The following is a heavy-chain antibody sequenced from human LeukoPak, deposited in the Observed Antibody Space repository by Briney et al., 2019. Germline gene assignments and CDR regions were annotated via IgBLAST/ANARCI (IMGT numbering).Heavy chain of an antibody. CDR2: IYYSGST. D-gene: IGHD1-26*01. CDR3: ARLLVGATPDYYYYGMDV. Sequence: PSETLSLTCTVSGGSISSSSYYWGWIRQPPGKGLEWIGSIYYSGSTYYNPSLKSRVTISVDTSKNQFSLKLSSVTAADTAVYYCARLLVGATPDYYYYGMDVWGQGTTVTVSS. J-gene: IGHJ6*02. CDR1: GGSISSSSYY. V-gene: IGHV4-39*07.